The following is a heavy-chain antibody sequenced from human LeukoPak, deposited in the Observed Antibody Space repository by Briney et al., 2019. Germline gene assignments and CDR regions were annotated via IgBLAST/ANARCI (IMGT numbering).Heavy chain of an antibody. CDR3: ASPDYGGNSVDY. Sequence: SETLSLTCTVSGGSISSSSYYWGWIRQPPGKGLEWIGSIYYSGSTYYNPSLKSRVTISVDTSKNQFSLELSSVTAADTAVYYCASPDYGGNSVDYWGQGTLVTVSS. D-gene: IGHD4-23*01. CDR2: IYYSGST. V-gene: IGHV4-39*01. CDR1: GGSISSSSYY. J-gene: IGHJ4*02.